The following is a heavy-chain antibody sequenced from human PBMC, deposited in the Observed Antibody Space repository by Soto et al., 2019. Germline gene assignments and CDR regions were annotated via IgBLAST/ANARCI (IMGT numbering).Heavy chain of an antibody. CDR1: GGSISSSNW. Sequence: QVQLQESGPGLVKPSGTLSLTCAVSGGSISSSNWWSWVRQPPGKGQEWIGEIYHSGSTNYNPSLKSRVTISVDKTKNQFSLKLTAVTAADTAVYYCARVIATAVHWFDPWGQGTLVTVSS. CDR2: IYHSGST. D-gene: IGHD6-13*01. J-gene: IGHJ5*02. V-gene: IGHV4-4*02. CDR3: ARVIATAVHWFDP.